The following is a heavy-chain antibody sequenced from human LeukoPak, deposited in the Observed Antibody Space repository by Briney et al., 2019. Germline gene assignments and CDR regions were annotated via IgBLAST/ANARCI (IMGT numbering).Heavy chain of an antibody. CDR1: GFPFSSYG. J-gene: IGHJ4*02. Sequence: GGSLRLSCAASGFPFSSYGVHWVRQAPGKGLEWVAVISYDGSNEYYADSVKGRFTISRDNSKNTLFLQMNSLRPEDTAVYHCAKVALFSGYYPPFDYWGQGTLVTVSS. D-gene: IGHD3-22*01. CDR2: ISYDGSNE. V-gene: IGHV3-30*18. CDR3: AKVALFSGYYPPFDY.